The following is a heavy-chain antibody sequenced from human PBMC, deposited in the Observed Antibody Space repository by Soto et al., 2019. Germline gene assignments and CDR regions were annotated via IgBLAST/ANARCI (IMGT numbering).Heavy chain of an antibody. J-gene: IGHJ5*02. CDR2: IIPIFGTA. V-gene: IGHV1-69*12. CDR1: GGTFSSYA. Sequence: QVQLVQSGAEVKKPGSSVKVSCKASGGTFSSYAISWVRQAPGQGLDWMGGIIPIFGTANYAQKLQGRVTITADESTSTAYMAPSSLRSQDTAVYYCARGRGGAAAGTMEGGWFDPWGQGTRVTVSS. D-gene: IGHD6-13*01. CDR3: ARGRGGAAAGTMEGGWFDP.